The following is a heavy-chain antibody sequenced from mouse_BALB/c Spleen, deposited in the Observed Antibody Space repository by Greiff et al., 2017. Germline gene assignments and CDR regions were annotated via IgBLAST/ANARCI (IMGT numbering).Heavy chain of an antibody. Sequence: DVKLVESGGGLVQPGGSRKLSCAASGFTFSSFGMHWVRQAPEKGLEWVAYISSGSSTIYYADTVKGRFTISRDNPKNTLFLQMTSLRSEDTAMYYCARSPPYYGSSLYAMDYWGQGTSVTVSS. CDR2: ISSGSSTI. J-gene: IGHJ4*01. CDR1: GFTFSSFG. V-gene: IGHV5-17*02. CDR3: ARSPPYYGSSLYAMDY. D-gene: IGHD1-1*01.